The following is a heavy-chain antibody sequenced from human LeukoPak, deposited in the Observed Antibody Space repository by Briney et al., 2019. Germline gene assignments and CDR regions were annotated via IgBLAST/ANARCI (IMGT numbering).Heavy chain of an antibody. CDR1: GYTFTSYG. V-gene: IGHV1-18*01. Sequence: ASVKVSCKASGYTFTSYGISWVRQAPGQGLEWMGWISAYNGNTNYAQKLQGRVTMTTDTSTSTAYMELRSLRSDDTAVYYCARDGAYYYGSGSYYRQDNWFDPWGPGTLVTVSS. D-gene: IGHD3-10*01. CDR2: ISAYNGNT. CDR3: ARDGAYYYGSGSYYRQDNWFDP. J-gene: IGHJ5*02.